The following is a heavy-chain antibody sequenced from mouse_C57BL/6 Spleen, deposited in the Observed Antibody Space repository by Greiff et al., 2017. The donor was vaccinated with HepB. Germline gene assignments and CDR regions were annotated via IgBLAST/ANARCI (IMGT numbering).Heavy chain of an antibody. J-gene: IGHJ4*01. V-gene: IGHV3-1*01. D-gene: IGHD1-1*01. CDR3: AREGAVVAPGAMDY. CDR1: GYSITSGYD. CDR2: ISYSGST. Sequence: EVKVVESGPGMVKPSQSLSLTCTVTGYSITSGYDWHWIRHFPGNKLEWMGYISYSGSTNYNPSLKSRISITHDTSKNHFFLKLNSVTTEDTATYYCAREGAVVAPGAMDYWGQGTSVTVSS.